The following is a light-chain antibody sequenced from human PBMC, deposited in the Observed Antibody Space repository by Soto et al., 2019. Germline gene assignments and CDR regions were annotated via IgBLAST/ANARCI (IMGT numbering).Light chain of an antibody. Sequence: QSVLTQPASVSGSPGQSITISCTGTNSDVGGYNYVSWHQQHPGKAPKLMIYEVSNRPSGVSHRFSGSKSGNTAFLTISGLQAEDEAAYYCSSYTRTTTPVFGGGTKVTVL. CDR2: EVS. V-gene: IGLV2-14*01. CDR3: SSYTRTTTPV. J-gene: IGLJ3*02. CDR1: NSDVGGYNY.